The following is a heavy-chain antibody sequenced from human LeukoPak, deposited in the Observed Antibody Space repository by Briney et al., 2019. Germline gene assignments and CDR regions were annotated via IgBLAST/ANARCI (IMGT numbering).Heavy chain of an antibody. V-gene: IGHV4-4*02. J-gene: IGHJ3*02. Sequence: SWFRQAPGKGLEWIGEIYHGGSTNYNPSLKSRVTISVDKSKNQFSLRLSSVTAADTAVYYCARRSVGAFDIWGQGTMLTVSS. CDR2: IYHGGST. D-gene: IGHD1-26*01. CDR3: ARRSVGAFDI.